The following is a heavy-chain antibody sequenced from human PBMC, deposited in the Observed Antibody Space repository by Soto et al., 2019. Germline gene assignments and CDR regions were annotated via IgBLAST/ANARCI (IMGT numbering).Heavy chain of an antibody. CDR1: GFTLTGYY. Sequence: VQLVQSLPEVMKPGASVKVSCKASGFTLTGYYMHLVRLAPGQGLEWMGWINPNTGGPNYAQKVKGVDTMTSDALELSRLTWDATAVYDCGRNALVLKVAVPTADWFDPWGQGTMVTVSS. J-gene: IGHJ5*02. CDR3: GRNALVLKVAVPTADWFDP. CDR2: INPNTGGP. V-gene: IGHV1-2*02. D-gene: IGHD2-8*01.